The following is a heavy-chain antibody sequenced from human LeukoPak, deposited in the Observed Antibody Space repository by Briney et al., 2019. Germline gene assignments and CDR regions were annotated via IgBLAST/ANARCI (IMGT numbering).Heavy chain of an antibody. CDR2: INHSGST. CDR1: GGSFSGYY. Sequence: SETLSLTCAVYGGSFSGYYWSWIRQPPGKGLEWIGEINHSGSTNYNPSLKSRVTISVDTSKYQFSLKLSSVTAADTAVYYCVRERAGYCSGGSCYSGWFDPWGQGTLVTVSS. D-gene: IGHD2-15*01. J-gene: IGHJ5*02. CDR3: VRERAGYCSGGSCYSGWFDP. V-gene: IGHV4-34*01.